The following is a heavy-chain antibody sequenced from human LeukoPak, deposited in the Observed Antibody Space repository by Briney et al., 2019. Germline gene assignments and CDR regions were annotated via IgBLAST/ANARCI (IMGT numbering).Heavy chain of an antibody. D-gene: IGHD2-8*02. V-gene: IGHV3-11*06. J-gene: IGHJ4*02. Sequence: GGSLRLSCAASGFPFTSGFTFSDYYMSWIRQAPGKGLEWVSYISSTSAYTSYADSVKGRFTISRDNANNSLFLQMNGLRAEDTAIYYCARGGTGAFYYWGQGTLVTVSS. CDR2: ISSTSAYT. CDR1: GFPFTSGFTFSDYY. CDR3: ARGGTGAFYY.